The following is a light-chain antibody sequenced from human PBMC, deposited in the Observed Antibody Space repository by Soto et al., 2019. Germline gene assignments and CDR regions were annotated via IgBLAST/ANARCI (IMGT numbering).Light chain of an antibody. CDR2: SDN. V-gene: IGLV1-44*01. J-gene: IGLJ3*02. CDR1: TTNIESNN. Sequence: QSVLTQPPSASGTPGQRVTICCSGSTTNIESNNVTWYVKLPGTAPKLLIYSDNQRPSGIPDRFSGSKSGTSASLAISGLQSEDEAEYYCAAWDDSLNGPMFGGGTKVTVL. CDR3: AAWDDSLNGPM.